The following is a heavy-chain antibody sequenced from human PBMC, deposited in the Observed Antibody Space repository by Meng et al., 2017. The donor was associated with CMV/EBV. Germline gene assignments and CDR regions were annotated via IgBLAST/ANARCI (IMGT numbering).Heavy chain of an antibody. J-gene: IGHJ5*02. CDR2: IYYSGST. CDR3: ARGARYCSGGSCSSWFDP. CDR1: ISSGCYY. Sequence: ISSGCYYWSWIRQHPGKGLEWIGYIYYSGSTYYNPSLKSRVTISVDTSKNQFSLKLSSVTAADTAVYYCARGARYCSGGSCSSWFDPWGQGTLVTVSS. V-gene: IGHV4-31*02. D-gene: IGHD2-15*01.